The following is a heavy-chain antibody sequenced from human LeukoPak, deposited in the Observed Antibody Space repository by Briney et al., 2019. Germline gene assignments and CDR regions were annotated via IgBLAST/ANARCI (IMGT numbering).Heavy chain of an antibody. D-gene: IGHD4-17*01. Sequence: GASVKVSCKASGYTFTSYGISWVRQAPGQGLEWMGWISAYNGNTNYAQKLQGRVTMTTDTSTSTAYMELRSLRSDDTAVYYCAKPSLPTRHGDSEFDYWGQGTLVTVSS. CDR2: ISAYNGNT. V-gene: IGHV1-18*01. CDR1: GYTFTSYG. J-gene: IGHJ4*02. CDR3: AKPSLPTRHGDSEFDY.